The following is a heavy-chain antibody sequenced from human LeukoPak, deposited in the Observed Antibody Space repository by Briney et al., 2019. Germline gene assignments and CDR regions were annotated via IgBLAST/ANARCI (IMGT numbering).Heavy chain of an antibody. D-gene: IGHD6-13*01. CDR1: GYTFTSYD. CDR3: ARGGGSSWRYYYYYYGMDV. V-gene: IGHV1-8*01. J-gene: IGHJ6*02. CDR2: MNPNSGNT. Sequence: ASVKVSCKASGYTFTSYDINWVRQATGQGLEWMGWMNPNSGNTGSAQKFQGRVTMTRNTSISTAYMELSSLRSEDTAVYYCARGGGSSWRYYYYYYGMDVWGPGTTVTVSS.